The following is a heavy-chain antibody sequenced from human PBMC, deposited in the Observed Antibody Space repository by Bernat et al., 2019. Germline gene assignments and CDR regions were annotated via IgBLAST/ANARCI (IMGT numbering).Heavy chain of an antibody. CDR2: IRSKAYGGTP. J-gene: IGHJ4*02. CDR1: GFTFGDYD. V-gene: IGHV3-49*04. D-gene: IGHD2/OR15-2a*01. CDR3: GRQYYFDY. Sequence: EVQLVESGGGLVQPGRSLRLSCTASGFTFGDYDVSWVRQAPGKGLEWVGFIRSKAYGGTPEYAASVKGRFTISRDDSISIAYLQMNSLKTDDTAVYYCGRQYYFDYWGQGTPVTVAS.